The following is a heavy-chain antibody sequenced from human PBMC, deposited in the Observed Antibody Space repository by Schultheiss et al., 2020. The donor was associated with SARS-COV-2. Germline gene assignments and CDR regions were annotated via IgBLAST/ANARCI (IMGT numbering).Heavy chain of an antibody. V-gene: IGHV3-23*01. D-gene: IGHD3-10*01. CDR2: ISGSGGST. Sequence: GGSLRLSCAASGFTFSSYWMSWVRQAPGKGLEWVSAISGSGGSTYYADSVKGRFTISRDNSKNTLYLQMNSLRAEDTAVYYCARGGSWSSGSSYYYYYYYMDVWGKGTTVTVSS. CDR1: GFTFSSYW. J-gene: IGHJ6*03. CDR3: ARGGSWSSGSSYYYYYYYMDV.